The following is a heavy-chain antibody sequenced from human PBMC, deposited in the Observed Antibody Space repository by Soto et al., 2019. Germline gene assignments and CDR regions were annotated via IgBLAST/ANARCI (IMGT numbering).Heavy chain of an antibody. J-gene: IGHJ4*02. V-gene: IGHV4-34*01. CDR2: INHSGST. CDR1: GGSFSGYY. D-gene: IGHD3-22*01. CDR3: ARGGDRGYVY. Sequence: QVQLQQWGAGLLKPSETLSLTCAVYGGSFSGYYWSWIRQPPGKGLEWIGEINHSGSTNYNPSLKSRVVISLDTSRQQFSLQLSYVTEADKAVYYCARGGDRGYVYWGQGTLVTVSS.